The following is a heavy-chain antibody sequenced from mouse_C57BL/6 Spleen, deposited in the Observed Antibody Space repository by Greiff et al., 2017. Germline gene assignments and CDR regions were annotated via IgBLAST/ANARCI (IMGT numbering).Heavy chain of an antibody. J-gene: IGHJ2*01. CDR1: GYTFTSYW. CDR2: IDPSDSYT. Sequence: KESCKASGYTFTSYWMHWVKQRPGQGLEWIGEIDPSDSYTNYNQKFKGKSTLTVDKSSSTAYMQLCSLTSEDSAVYYCARLDTTVVATDYWGQGTTLTVSS. CDR3: ARLDTTVVATDY. D-gene: IGHD1-1*01. V-gene: IGHV1-69*01.